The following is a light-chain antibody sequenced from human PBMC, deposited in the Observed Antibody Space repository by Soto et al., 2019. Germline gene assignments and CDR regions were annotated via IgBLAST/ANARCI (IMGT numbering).Light chain of an antibody. Sequence: ERVKTQSPAPLPVSPGGKVTPSCRASPSVSSSYLAWYQQKPGQAPRLLIYGASSRATGIPDRFSGSGSGTDFTLTISRLEPEDFAVYYCQQYGSSPWTFGQGTKVDIK. CDR1: PSVSSSY. V-gene: IGKV3-20*01. CDR2: GAS. CDR3: QQYGSSPWT. J-gene: IGKJ1*01.